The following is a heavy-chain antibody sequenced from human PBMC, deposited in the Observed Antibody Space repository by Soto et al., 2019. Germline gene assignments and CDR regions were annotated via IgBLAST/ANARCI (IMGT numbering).Heavy chain of an antibody. Sequence: SETLSLTCAFYGVSFSGYYWSWIRQPPGKGLEWIGEINHSGSTNYNPSLKSRVTISVDTSKNQFSLKLSSVTAADTAVYYCAKAYSSGWYDPGYYYYYMDVWGKGTTVTVSS. CDR3: AKAYSSGWYDPGYYYYYMDV. CDR1: GVSFSGYY. CDR2: INHSGST. D-gene: IGHD6-19*01. V-gene: IGHV4-34*01. J-gene: IGHJ6*03.